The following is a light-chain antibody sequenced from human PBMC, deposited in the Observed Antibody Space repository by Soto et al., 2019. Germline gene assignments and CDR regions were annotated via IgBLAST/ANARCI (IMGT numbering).Light chain of an antibody. Sequence: QSALTQPPSASGSPGQSVTISCTGTSSDVGGYNYVSWYQQHPDKAPKLMIYEVSKRPSGVPDRFSGSKSGNTASLTVSGLHSDDEADYYCCSYPSSTTPLFGGGTKLTVL. CDR2: EVS. CDR1: SSDVGGYNY. V-gene: IGLV2-8*01. J-gene: IGLJ2*01. CDR3: CSYPSSTTPL.